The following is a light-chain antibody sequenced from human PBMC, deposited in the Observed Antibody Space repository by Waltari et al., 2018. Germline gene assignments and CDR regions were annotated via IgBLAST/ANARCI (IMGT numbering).Light chain of an antibody. Sequence: DVQMTQSPSTLSASVGDRVTITCRASHNVNGWLAWYQQQPGKAPKILIYKTSSLERAVPSRFSGSGSGTEFTLTIGNLQPDDFATYYCQQYDSYSLTFGQGTKVDVK. CDR2: KTS. V-gene: IGKV1-5*03. CDR1: HNVNGW. J-gene: IGKJ1*01. CDR3: QQYDSYSLT.